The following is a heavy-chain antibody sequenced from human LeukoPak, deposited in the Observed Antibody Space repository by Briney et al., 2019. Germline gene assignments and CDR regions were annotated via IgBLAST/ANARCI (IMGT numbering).Heavy chain of an antibody. Sequence: SQTLSLTCTVSGGSISSGGYYWSWVRQPPGKGLEWIGEIYHSGSTNYNPSLKSRVTISVDKSKNQFSLKLSSVTAADTAVYYCARGAVTRYFDYWGQGTLATVSS. CDR1: GGSISSGGYY. CDR2: IYHSGST. CDR3: ARGAVTRYFDY. V-gene: IGHV4-30-2*01. D-gene: IGHD4-17*01. J-gene: IGHJ4*02.